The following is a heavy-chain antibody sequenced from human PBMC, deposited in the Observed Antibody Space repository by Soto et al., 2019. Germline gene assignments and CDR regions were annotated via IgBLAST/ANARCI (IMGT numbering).Heavy chain of an antibody. J-gene: IGHJ3*02. CDR1: GFTYSSHG. CDR3: ALEGQYRTAGFDI. D-gene: IGHD5-12*01. CDR2: LSRGGGST. V-gene: IGHV3-23*01. Sequence: EAPLLESGGELIQPGGSLRLSCAASGFTYSSHGMSWVRQAPGKGLEWIAGLSRGGGSTYYADSVTGLFTISRDNSNNTLDLIMNSLRCEDTALYYCALEGQYRTAGFDIWVQGTMVTVSS.